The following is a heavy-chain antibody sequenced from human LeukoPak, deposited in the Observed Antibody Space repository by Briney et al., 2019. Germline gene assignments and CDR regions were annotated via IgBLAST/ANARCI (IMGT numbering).Heavy chain of an antibody. Sequence: GSLRLSCAASGFIFRDAWMNWVRQAPGKGLEWVARIKSKVHGETRDYAAPVNGRFTISRDDSGNTLYLQMNSLRIEDTGVYYCSGHMPSADYWGPGIRVTVS. D-gene: IGHD2-2*01. CDR3: SGHMPSADY. J-gene: IGHJ4*02. CDR1: GFIFRDAW. V-gene: IGHV3-15*01. CDR2: IKSKVHGETR.